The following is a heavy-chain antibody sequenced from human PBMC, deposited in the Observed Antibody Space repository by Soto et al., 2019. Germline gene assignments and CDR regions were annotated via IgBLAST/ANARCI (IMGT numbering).Heavy chain of an antibody. V-gene: IGHV3-23*01. D-gene: IGHD1-1*01. J-gene: IGHJ4*02. Sequence: EVQLLESGGGSVQPGGSLRLSCAASGFTFSSYAMHWVRRPPGKGLEWVSGISGSGGTAYYAASVKGRFSISRDSLVNALYLQMKSMRDEDTAVYYCGKGRGQSWNVDYWGQGTLVTVSP. CDR2: ISGSGGTA. CDR3: GKGRGQSWNVDY. CDR1: GFTFSSYA.